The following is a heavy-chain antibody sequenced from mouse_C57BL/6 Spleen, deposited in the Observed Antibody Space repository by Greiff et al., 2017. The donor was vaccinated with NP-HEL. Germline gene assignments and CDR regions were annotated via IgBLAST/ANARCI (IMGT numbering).Heavy chain of an antibody. D-gene: IGHD2-4*01. CDR1: GYSITSGYY. V-gene: IGHV3-6*01. Sequence: EVQVVESGPGLVKPSQSLSLTCSVTGYSITSGYYWNWIRQFPGNKLEWMGYISYDGSNNYNPSLKNRISITRDTSKNQFFLKLNSVTTEDTATYYCAREGNDYHVKAMDYWGQGTSVTVSS. J-gene: IGHJ4*01. CDR2: ISYDGSN. CDR3: AREGNDYHVKAMDY.